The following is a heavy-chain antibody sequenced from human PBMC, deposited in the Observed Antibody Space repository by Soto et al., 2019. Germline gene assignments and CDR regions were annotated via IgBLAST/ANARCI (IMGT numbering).Heavy chain of an antibody. D-gene: IGHD3-10*01. CDR3: AKDIVTMVRGVIRGGSDYYYGMDV. J-gene: IGHJ6*02. Sequence: LRLSCAASGFTFDDYTMHWVRQAPGKGLEWVSLISWDGGSTYYADSVKGRFTISRDNSKNSLYLQMNSLRTEDTALYYCAKDIVTMVRGVIRGGSDYYYGMDVWGQGTTVTVSS. V-gene: IGHV3-43*01. CDR2: ISWDGGST. CDR1: GFTFDDYT.